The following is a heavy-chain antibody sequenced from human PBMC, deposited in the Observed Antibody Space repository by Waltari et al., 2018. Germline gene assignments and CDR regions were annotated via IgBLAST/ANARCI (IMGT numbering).Heavy chain of an antibody. Sequence: QVQLVQSGAEVKKPGASVKVSCKTSGHIFTDQFVHWVRQAPGQGLEWMGWINPKNGFTKYGQKFQGRLTMTSDTSVSIAHLELSRLKSDDSAVYFCARPESSGSSSLDYWGQGTMVIVSS. D-gene: IGHD6-13*01. J-gene: IGHJ4*02. V-gene: IGHV1-2*02. CDR3: ARPESSGSSSLDY. CDR1: GHIFTDQF. CDR2: INPKNGFT.